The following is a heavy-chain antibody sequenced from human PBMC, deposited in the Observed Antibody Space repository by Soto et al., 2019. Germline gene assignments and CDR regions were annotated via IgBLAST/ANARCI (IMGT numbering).Heavy chain of an antibody. CDR1: GFTFSSYG. CDR2: ISYDGSNK. V-gene: IGHV3-30*18. Sequence: PGGSLRLSCAASGFTFSSYGMHWVRQAPGKGLEWVAVISYDGSNKYYADSVKGRFTISRDNSKNTLYLQMNSLRAEDTAVYYCAKENHYDFSYGMDVWGQGTTVTVSS. D-gene: IGHD3-3*01. J-gene: IGHJ6*02. CDR3: AKENHYDFSYGMDV.